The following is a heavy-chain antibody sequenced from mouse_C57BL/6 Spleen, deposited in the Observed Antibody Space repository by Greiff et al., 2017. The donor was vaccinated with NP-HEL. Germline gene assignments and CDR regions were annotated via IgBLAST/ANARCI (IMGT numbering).Heavy chain of an antibody. D-gene: IGHD2-2*01. J-gene: IGHJ2*01. CDR2: INPYNGDT. Sequence: VQLQQSGPELVKPGDSVKISCKASGYSFTGYFMNWVMQSHGKSLEWIGRINPYNGDTFYNQKFKGKATLTVDKSSSTAHMELRSLTSEDSAVYYCARSGHGYGPGDFDYWGQGTTLTVSS. CDR1: GYSFTGYF. CDR3: ARSGHGYGPGDFDY. V-gene: IGHV1-20*01.